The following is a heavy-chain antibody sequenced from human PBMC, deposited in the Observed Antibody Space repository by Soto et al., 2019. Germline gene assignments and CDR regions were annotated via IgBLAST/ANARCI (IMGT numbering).Heavy chain of an antibody. CDR1: GFTFSSYA. CDR3: AKDHYDSNGYYSIDYYYYYGMDV. V-gene: IGHV3-23*01. Sequence: EVQLLESGGGLVQPGGSLRLSCAASGFTFSSYAMSWVRQAPGKGLEWVSAISGSGGSTYYADSVKGRFTISRDNSKNTLYLQMNDLRAEDAAVYYSAKDHYDSNGYYSIDYYYYYGMDVWGQGTTVTVSS. J-gene: IGHJ6*02. CDR2: ISGSGGST. D-gene: IGHD3-22*01.